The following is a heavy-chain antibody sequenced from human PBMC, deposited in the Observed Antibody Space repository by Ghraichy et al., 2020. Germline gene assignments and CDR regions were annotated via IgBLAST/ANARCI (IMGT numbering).Heavy chain of an antibody. CDR1: GGSIISYY. V-gene: IGHV4-59*08. D-gene: IGHD3-10*01. CDR3: ARHIDYYGSGAFDP. CDR2: IHDSGTT. J-gene: IGHJ5*02. Sequence: SETLSLTCTVSGGSIISYYWSWVRQSPGKGLEWVGYIHDSGTTYYNPSLKSRVTISVDTSKNQFSLKLSSVTAADTAVYYCARHIDYYGSGAFDPWGQGTLVTVSS.